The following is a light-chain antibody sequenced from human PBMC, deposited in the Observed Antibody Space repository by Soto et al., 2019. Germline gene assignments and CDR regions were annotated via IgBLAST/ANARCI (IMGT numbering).Light chain of an antibody. CDR3: QQYNSYSWT. CDR2: DAS. Sequence: DIQMTQSPSTLSASVGDRDTITCRASQSISNWLAWYQQKPGKVPKLLIYDASSLESGVSSRFSGSGSGTEFTLTISSLQPDDFATYYCQQYNSYSWTFGQGTKVDIK. J-gene: IGKJ1*01. V-gene: IGKV1-5*01. CDR1: QSISNW.